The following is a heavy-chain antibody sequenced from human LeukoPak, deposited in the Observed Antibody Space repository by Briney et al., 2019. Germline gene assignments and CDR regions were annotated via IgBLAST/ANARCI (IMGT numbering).Heavy chain of an antibody. J-gene: IGHJ4*02. D-gene: IGHD1-26*01. Sequence: ASVKVSCKASGYTFTGYYMHWVRQAPGQGLEWMGWINPNSGGTNYAQKFQGRVTMTRDTSISTAYMELSRLRSDDTAVYYCARVLYSGSYWRRGLDYWGQGTLVTVSS. V-gene: IGHV1-2*02. CDR1: GYTFTGYY. CDR2: INPNSGGT. CDR3: ARVLYSGSYWRRGLDY.